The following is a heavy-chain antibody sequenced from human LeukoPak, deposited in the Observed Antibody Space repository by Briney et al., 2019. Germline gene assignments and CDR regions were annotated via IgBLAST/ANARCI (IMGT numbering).Heavy chain of an antibody. CDR2: ISERGGST. D-gene: IGHD3-10*01. J-gene: IGHJ4*02. CDR3: AKRGVVIRGLLVIGYHQEAYHYDF. CDR1: GISLSNYA. V-gene: IGHV3-23*01. Sequence: GGSLRLSCVVSGISLSNYAMTWVRQAPGKGLEWVSYISERGGSTTYADSVKGRFTISRDTSLNTLYPQMNNLRAEDTAVYFCAKRGVVIRGLLVIGYHQEAYHYDFWGQGVLVTVSS.